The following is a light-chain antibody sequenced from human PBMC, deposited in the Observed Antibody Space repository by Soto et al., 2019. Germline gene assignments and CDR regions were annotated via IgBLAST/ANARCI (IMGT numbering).Light chain of an antibody. CDR3: QQSYSIPVT. CDR1: QSIDTN. J-gene: IGKJ2*01. CDR2: VAS. V-gene: IGKV1-39*01. Sequence: DIQMTQSPSSLSASVGERVTITCRASQSIDTNLNWYQQKPGEAPKLLIYVASNLQSAVPSRFTGSESGTDFTLTISSLQPYDFATYYYQQSYSIPVTFGQGTKLEI.